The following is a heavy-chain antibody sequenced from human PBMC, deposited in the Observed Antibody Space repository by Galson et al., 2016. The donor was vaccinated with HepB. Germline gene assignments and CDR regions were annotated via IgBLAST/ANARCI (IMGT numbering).Heavy chain of an antibody. CDR3: ARQAVVDDAFDI. V-gene: IGHV5-51*01. CDR2: IYPGDSDT. Sequence: QSGAEVKKPGESLKISCKGSGYYFTSYWIAWVRQMPGKGLEWMGIIYPGDSDTTYTPSFQGRVTISADKSISTAYLPWSSLKASDTAMYYCARQAVVDDAFDIWGQGTMVTASS. CDR1: GYYFTSYW. J-gene: IGHJ3*02. D-gene: IGHD2-21*01.